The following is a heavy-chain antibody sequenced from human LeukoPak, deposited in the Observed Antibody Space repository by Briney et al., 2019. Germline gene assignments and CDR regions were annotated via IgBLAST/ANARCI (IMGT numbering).Heavy chain of an antibody. CDR3: ASSLYDNTYYDHVWGSPFDY. CDR1: GFTVSSNY. D-gene: IGHD3-16*01. Sequence: GGSLRLSCAASGFTVSSNYMSWVRQAPGKGLEWVSVIYSGGSTYYADSVKGRFTISRDNSKNTLYLQMNSLRAEDTAVYYCASSLYDNTYYDHVWGSPFDYWGQGTLVTVSS. J-gene: IGHJ4*02. CDR2: IYSGGST. V-gene: IGHV3-53*01.